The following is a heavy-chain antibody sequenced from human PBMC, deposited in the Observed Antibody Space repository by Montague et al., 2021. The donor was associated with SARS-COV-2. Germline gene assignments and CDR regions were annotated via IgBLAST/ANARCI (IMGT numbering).Heavy chain of an antibody. Sequence: TLSLTCTVSGGSISDGGYSWTWIRQHPGKGLEWIGYVYYSGSTFYNPSLKSRITISVDTSKNQFSLKLSSVTAADTAVYYCAREGGRIQLWLLGDDAFNIWGQGTLVTVSS. V-gene: IGHV4-31*03. CDR1: GGSISDGGYS. J-gene: IGHJ3*02. CDR3: AREGGRIQLWLLGDDAFNI. D-gene: IGHD5-18*01. CDR2: VYYSGST.